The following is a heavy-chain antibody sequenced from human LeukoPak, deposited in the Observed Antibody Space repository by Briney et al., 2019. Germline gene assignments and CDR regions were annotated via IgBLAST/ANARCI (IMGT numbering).Heavy chain of an antibody. V-gene: IGHV3-15*01. J-gene: IGHJ6*03. CDR3: TTYILTGYYYMDV. D-gene: IGHD3-9*01. Sequence: PGGSLRLSCAASGFTFSNAWMSWVRQAPGKGLEWVGRIKSKTDGGTTDYAARVKGRFTISRDDSKNTLYLQMNGLKTEDTAVYYCTTYILTGYYYMDVWGKGTTVTVSS. CDR1: GFTFSNAW. CDR2: IKSKTDGGTT.